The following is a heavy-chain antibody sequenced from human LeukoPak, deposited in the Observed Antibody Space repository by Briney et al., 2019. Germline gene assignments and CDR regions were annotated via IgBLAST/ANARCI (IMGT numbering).Heavy chain of an antibody. CDR2: IYSGGST. CDR1: GFTVSSNY. Sequence: PGGSLRLSCAASGFTVSSNYMSWVRQAPGKGREGGSVIYSGGSTYYADSVKGRFTISRDNAKNSLYLQMNSLRAEDTAVYYCARWYSSSWYGYFDYWGQGTLVTVSS. V-gene: IGHV3-66*01. J-gene: IGHJ4*02. CDR3: ARWYSSSWYGYFDY. D-gene: IGHD6-13*01.